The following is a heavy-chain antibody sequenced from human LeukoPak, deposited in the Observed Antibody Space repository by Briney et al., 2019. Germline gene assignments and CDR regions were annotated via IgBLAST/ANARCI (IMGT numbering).Heavy chain of an antibody. V-gene: IGHV3-64*04. J-gene: IGHJ3*02. CDR2: IDTNGGST. Sequence: GSLRLSCSASGFTFRSYVMHWVRQAPGKRLEYVSTIDTNGGSTYYADSVKGRFTISRDNSKNTLYLQMNSLRAEDTAVYYCARDLGRYDSNQGPLDAFDIWGQGTMVTVSS. CDR3: ARDLGRYDSNQGPLDAFDI. CDR1: GFTFRSYV. D-gene: IGHD3-22*01.